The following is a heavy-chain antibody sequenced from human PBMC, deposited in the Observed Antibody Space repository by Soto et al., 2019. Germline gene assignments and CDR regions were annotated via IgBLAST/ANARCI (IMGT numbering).Heavy chain of an antibody. J-gene: IGHJ4*02. CDR3: ARHSSGWHYYDY. D-gene: IGHD6-19*01. CDR1: GFNFSDHH. CDR2: ISGSSRYT. V-gene: IGHV3-11*06. Sequence: PGGSLRLSCAASGFNFSDHHMNWIRQAPGKGLEWVSYISGSSRYTNFADSVKGRFTISRDNAKNSLYLQMNSLRAEDTAVYYCARHSSGWHYYDYWGQGTPVTVSS.